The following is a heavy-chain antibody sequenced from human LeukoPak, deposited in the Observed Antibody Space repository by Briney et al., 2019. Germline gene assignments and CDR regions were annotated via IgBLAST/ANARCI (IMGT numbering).Heavy chain of an antibody. V-gene: IGHV3-7*01. D-gene: IGHD6-13*01. J-gene: IGHJ6*03. Sequence: PGGSLRLSCAASGFTFSSYWMSWVRQAPGKGLEWVANIKQDGSEKYYVDSVKGRFTISRDNAKNSLYLQMNSLRAEDTAVYYCARVYSSSWYFPDYYYYYMDVWGKGTTVTVSS. CDR1: GFTFSSYW. CDR3: ARVYSSSWYFPDYYYYYMDV. CDR2: IKQDGSEK.